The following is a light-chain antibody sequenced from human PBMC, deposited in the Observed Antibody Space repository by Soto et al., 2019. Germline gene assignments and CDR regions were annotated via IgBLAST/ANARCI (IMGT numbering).Light chain of an antibody. CDR3: QSYDSSLSGYV. Sequence: QSVLTQPPSVSGAPGQRVTISCTGSSSNIGAGYDVHWYQQLPGTAPKVLIYGNSNRPSGVPDRFSGSKSGTSASLAITRLQAEDEADYYCQSYDSSLSGYVFGTGTKLTVL. CDR1: SSNIGAGYD. CDR2: GNS. J-gene: IGLJ1*01. V-gene: IGLV1-40*01.